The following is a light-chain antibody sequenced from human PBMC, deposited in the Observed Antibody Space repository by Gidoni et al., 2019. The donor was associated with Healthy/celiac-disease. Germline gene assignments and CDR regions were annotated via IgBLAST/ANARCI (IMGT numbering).Light chain of an antibody. Sequence: DIQLTQSPSFLSASVGDRVTITCRASQGISSYLAWYQHKPGKAPKLLVYAASTLQSWVTSRFSGSGSGTEFTLTISSLQPEDFATYYCQQLKSYPLTFGGGTKVEIK. CDR3: QQLKSYPLT. CDR2: AAS. CDR1: QGISSY. J-gene: IGKJ4*01. V-gene: IGKV1-9*01.